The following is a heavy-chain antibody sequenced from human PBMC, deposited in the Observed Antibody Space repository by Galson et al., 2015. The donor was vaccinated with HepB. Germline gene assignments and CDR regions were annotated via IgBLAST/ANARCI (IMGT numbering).Heavy chain of an antibody. J-gene: IGHJ4*02. D-gene: IGHD6-13*01. CDR2: INPNSGGT. V-gene: IGHV1-2*02. Sequence: SVKVSCKASGYTFTGYHMHWVRQAPGQGLEWIGWINPNSGGTNYAQKFQGRVTMTRDTSISTAYMELSRLRSDDTAVYYCARVPSSSWSFDYWGQGTLVTVSS. CDR1: GYTFTGYH. CDR3: ARVPSSSWSFDY.